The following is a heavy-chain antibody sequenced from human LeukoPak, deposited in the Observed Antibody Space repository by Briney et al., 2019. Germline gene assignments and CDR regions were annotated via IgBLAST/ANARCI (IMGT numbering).Heavy chain of an antibody. J-gene: IGHJ5*02. CDR1: GGTFSSYA. D-gene: IGHD6-19*01. CDR2: IIPILGIA. V-gene: IGHV1-69*04. CDR3: ARVPPNIAVAGDYWFDP. Sequence: ASVKVSCKASGGTFSSYAISWVRQAPGQGLEWMGRIIPILGIANYAQKFQGRVTNTADKSTSTAYMELSSLRSEDTAVYYCARVPPNIAVAGDYWFDPWGQGTLVTVSS.